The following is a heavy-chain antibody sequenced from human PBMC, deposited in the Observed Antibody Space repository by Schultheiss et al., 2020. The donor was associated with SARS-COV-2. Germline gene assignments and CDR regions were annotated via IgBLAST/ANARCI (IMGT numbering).Heavy chain of an antibody. D-gene: IGHD5-18*01. CDR2: IIPIFGTA. Sequence: SVKVSCKASGYTFTSYAISWVRQAPGQGLEWMGGIIPIFGTANYAQKFQGRVTMTRDTSTSTVYMELSSLRSEDTAVYYCARDRFRIQLWLPYYYGMDVWGQGTTVTVSS. CDR1: GYTFTSYA. CDR3: ARDRFRIQLWLPYYYGMDV. V-gene: IGHV1-69*05. J-gene: IGHJ6*02.